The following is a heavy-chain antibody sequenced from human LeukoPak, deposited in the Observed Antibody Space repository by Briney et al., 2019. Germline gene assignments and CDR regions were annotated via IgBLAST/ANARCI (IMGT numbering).Heavy chain of an antibody. CDR2: ISYDGSKT. Sequence: PGRSLRLSCAASGFTFNSYAMHWVRQAPGKGLEWVAVISYDGSKTYYAESLKGRFTISRDNSKNTLDLQMHSLGDEDTAVYYCARDYCSSPTCYLFHGTPRLEDWGQGTLVTISS. V-gene: IGHV3-30*04. CDR1: GFTFNSYA. J-gene: IGHJ4*02. D-gene: IGHD2/OR15-2a*01. CDR3: ARDYCSSPTCYLFHGTPRLED.